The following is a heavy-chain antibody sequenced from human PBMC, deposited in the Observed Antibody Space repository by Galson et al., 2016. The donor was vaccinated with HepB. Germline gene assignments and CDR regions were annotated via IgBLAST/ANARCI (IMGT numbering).Heavy chain of an antibody. V-gene: IGHV3-11*06. CDR1: GFTFSDYY. D-gene: IGHD2-21*02. Sequence: SLRLSCAASGFTFSDYYMGWIRQAPGKGLEWVSYSSSNTRDTKQSDSVRGRFTTSRDNAKNSLFLQMNSLRPEDTAIYYCARGAYCGAHCYPYYFDFWGQGTLVTISS. CDR3: ARGAYCGAHCYPYYFDF. J-gene: IGHJ4*02. CDR2: SSSNTRDT.